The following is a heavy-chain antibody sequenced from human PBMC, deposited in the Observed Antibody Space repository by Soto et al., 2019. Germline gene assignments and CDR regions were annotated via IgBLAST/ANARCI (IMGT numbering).Heavy chain of an antibody. CDR1: GFTVSSNY. V-gene: IGHV3-66*01. CDR2: IYSGGST. D-gene: IGHD3-10*01. J-gene: IGHJ6*03. CDR3: ARGRELPYYYYMDV. Sequence: EVQLVESGGGLVQPGGSLRLSCAASGFTVSSNYMSWVRQAPGKGLEWVSVIYSGGSTYYADSVKGRFTISRDNSKNTRYLQMNSLRAEDTAVYYCARGRELPYYYYMDVWGKGTTVTVSS.